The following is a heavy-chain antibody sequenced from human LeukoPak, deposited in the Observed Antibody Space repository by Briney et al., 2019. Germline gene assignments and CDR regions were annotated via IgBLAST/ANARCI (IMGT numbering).Heavy chain of an antibody. CDR1: GGSFSGYY. D-gene: IGHD3-10*01. CDR3: ARSGSGSLNWFDP. CDR2: INHSGST. Sequence: SETLSLTCAVSGGSFSGYYWSWIRQPPGQGLEWIGEINHSGSTNYNPSLKSRVTISVDTSKNQFSLKLSSVTAADTAVYYCARSGSGSLNWFDPWGQGTLVTVSS. J-gene: IGHJ5*02. V-gene: IGHV4-34*01.